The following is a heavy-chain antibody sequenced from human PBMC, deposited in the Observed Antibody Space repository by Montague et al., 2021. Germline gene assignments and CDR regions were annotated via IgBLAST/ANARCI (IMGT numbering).Heavy chain of an antibody. CDR2: ISGSGGNT. V-gene: IGHV3-23*01. J-gene: IGHJ4*02. Sequence: SLRLSFSVSGFTFSLYAMNWVRQAPGKGLEWVSAISGSGGNTYYADSVKGRFTISRDNSKNTVYLQMNSLRADDTAVYYCANNIHFDYWGQGTLVTVSS. CDR1: GFTFSLYA. CDR3: ANNIHFDY.